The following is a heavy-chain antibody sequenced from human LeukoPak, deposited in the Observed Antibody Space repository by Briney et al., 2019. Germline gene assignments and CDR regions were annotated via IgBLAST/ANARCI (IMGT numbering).Heavy chain of an antibody. V-gene: IGHV4-61*02. CDR3: ARAQMIPAAIAFDI. CDR1: GGSISSGGYY. J-gene: IGHJ3*02. D-gene: IGHD2-2*02. Sequence: PSETLSLTCTVSGGSISSGGYYWSWIRQHPGKGLEWIGRIYTSGSTNYNPSLKSRVTMSVDTSKNQFSLKLSSVTAADTAVYYCARAQMIPAAIAFDIWGQGTMVTVSS. CDR2: IYTSGST.